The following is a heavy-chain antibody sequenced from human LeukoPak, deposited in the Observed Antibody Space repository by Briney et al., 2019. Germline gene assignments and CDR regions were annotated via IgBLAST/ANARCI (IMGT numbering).Heavy chain of an antibody. J-gene: IGHJ4*02. V-gene: IGHV1-18*04. CDR3: ARELPYSSGWYYFDY. CDR2: ISAYNGNT. CDR1: GYTFTSYY. Sequence: GASVKVSCKASGYTFTSYYMHWVRQAPGQGLEWMGWISAYNGNTNYAQKLQGRVTMTTDTSTSTAYMELRSLRSDDTAVYYCARELPYSSGWYYFDYWGQGTLVTVSS. D-gene: IGHD6-19*01.